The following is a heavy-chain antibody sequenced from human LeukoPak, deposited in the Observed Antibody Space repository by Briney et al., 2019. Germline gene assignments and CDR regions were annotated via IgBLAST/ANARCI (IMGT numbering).Heavy chain of an antibody. J-gene: IGHJ4*02. CDR3: ARVTVTPGRYYFDY. CDR2: IYYSGST. D-gene: IGHD4-17*01. V-gene: IGHV4-31*03. Sequence: PSETLSLTCTVSGGSISSSSYYWGWIRQHPGKGLEWIGYIYYSGSTYYNPSLKSRVTISVDTSKNQFSLKLSSVTAADTAVYYCARVTVTPGRYYFDYWGQGTLVTVSS. CDR1: GGSISSSSYY.